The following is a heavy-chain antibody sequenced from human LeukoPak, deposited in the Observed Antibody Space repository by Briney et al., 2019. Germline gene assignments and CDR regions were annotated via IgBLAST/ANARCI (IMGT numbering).Heavy chain of an antibody. CDR3: ASDLGSYYYDSSGYPFDY. CDR2: IYYSGST. CDR1: DGSISSSSYY. V-gene: IGHV4-39*01. Sequence: PSETLSLTCTVSDGSISSSSYYWGWIRQPPGKGLEWIGSIYYSGSTYYNPSLKSRVTISVDRSKNQFSLKLSSVTAADTAVYYCASDLGSYYYDSSGYPFDYWGQGTLVTVSS. D-gene: IGHD3-22*01. J-gene: IGHJ4*02.